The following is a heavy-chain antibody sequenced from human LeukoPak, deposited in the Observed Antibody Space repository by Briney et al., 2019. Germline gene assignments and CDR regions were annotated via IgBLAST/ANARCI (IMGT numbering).Heavy chain of an antibody. V-gene: IGHV1-46*01. CDR1: GYTFTSYY. D-gene: IGHD1-26*01. J-gene: IGHJ6*02. CDR3: AREERWELLGGHYYYYGMDV. CDR2: INPSGGST. Sequence: ASVKVSCKASGYTFTSYYMHWVRQAPGQGLEWMGIINPSGGSTSYAQQFQGRVTMTRDTSTSTVYMELSSLRSEDTAVYYCAREERWELLGGHYYYYGMDVWGQGTTVTVSS.